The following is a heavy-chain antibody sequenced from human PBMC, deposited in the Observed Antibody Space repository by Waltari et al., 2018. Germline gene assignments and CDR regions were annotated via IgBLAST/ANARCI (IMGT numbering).Heavy chain of an antibody. CDR1: GFTFSMYG. CDR2: SNSDGSST. V-gene: IGHV3-74*01. Sequence: EVQLVASGGGLVQPGGSLRLSCAASGFTFSMYGMHWVRQAPGKGLVWVSRSNSDGSSTSYADSVKGRFTISKDNAKNTVYLQMNSLRAEDTAIYYCARGARRTTVTTGWWYFDLWGRGTLVTVSS. CDR3: ARGARRTTVTTGWWYFDL. J-gene: IGHJ2*01. D-gene: IGHD4-17*01.